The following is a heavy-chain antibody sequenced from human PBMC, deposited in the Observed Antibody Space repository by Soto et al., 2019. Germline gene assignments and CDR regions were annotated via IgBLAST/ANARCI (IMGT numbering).Heavy chain of an antibody. D-gene: IGHD3-3*01. V-gene: IGHV1-2*04. Sequence: QVQLVQSGAEVKKPGASVKVSCKASGYTFTGYYMHWVRQAPGQGLEWMGWINPNSGGTTYAQKFEGWVPITRDTSISTAYMELSRLRSDDTAVYYCARGDTIFDYWGQGTLVTVSS. J-gene: IGHJ4*02. CDR1: GYTFTGYY. CDR3: ARGDTIFDY. CDR2: INPNSGGT.